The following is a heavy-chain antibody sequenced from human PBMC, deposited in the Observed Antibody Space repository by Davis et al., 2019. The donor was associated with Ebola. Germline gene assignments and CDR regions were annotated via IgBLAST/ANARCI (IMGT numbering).Heavy chain of an antibody. CDR2: IYYSGST. Sequence: MPSETLSLTCTVSGGSISSYYWSWIRQHPGKGLEWIGYIYYSGSTYYNPSLKSRVTISVDTSKNQFSLKLSSVTAADTAVYYCARDAAVAGMKDWGQGTLVTVSS. CDR3: ARDAAVAGMKD. V-gene: IGHV4-59*06. CDR1: GGSISSYY. J-gene: IGHJ4*02. D-gene: IGHD6-19*01.